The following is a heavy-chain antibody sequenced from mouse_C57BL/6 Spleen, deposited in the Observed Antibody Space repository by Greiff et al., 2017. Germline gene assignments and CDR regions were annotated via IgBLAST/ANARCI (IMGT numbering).Heavy chain of an antibody. Sequence: EVQLQQSGPELVKPGASVKIPCKASGYTFTDYNMDWVKQSHGKSLEWIGDINPNNGGTIYNQKFKGKATLTVDKSSSTAYMELRSLTSEDTAVYCCATANWDPWFAYWGQGTLVTVSA. D-gene: IGHD4-1*01. CDR3: ATANWDPWFAY. CDR2: INPNNGGT. V-gene: IGHV1-18*01. CDR1: GYTFTDYN. J-gene: IGHJ3*01.